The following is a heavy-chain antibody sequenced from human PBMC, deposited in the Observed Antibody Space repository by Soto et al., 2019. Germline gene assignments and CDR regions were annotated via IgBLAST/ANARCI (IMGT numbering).Heavy chain of an antibody. CDR1: GFTFSDYY. V-gene: IGHV3-11*06. J-gene: IGHJ4*02. CDR2: ISSSSSYT. Sequence: PGGSLRLSCAASGFTFSDYYMSWIRQAPGKGLEWVSYISSSSSYTNYADSVKGRFTISRDNAKNSLYLQMNSLRAEDTAVYYCARAQGVYDSGRMIYFDYWGQGTLVTVSS. CDR3: ARAQGVYDSGRMIYFDY. D-gene: IGHD5-12*01.